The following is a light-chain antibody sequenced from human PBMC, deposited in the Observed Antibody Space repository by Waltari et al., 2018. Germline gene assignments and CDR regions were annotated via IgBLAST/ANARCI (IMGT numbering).Light chain of an antibody. CDR3: SSYTGITTSLVL. J-gene: IGLJ2*01. V-gene: IGLV2-14*01. CDR1: SSDVGRYKY. CDR2: EVS. Sequence: QSALTQPASVSGSPGQSITISCTGTSSDVGRYKYVYWYQQHPGKAPKLMIYEVSNRPSGVSTRFSGSKSGNTASLTISGLQAEDEGDYYCSSYTGITTSLVLFGGGTKVTVL.